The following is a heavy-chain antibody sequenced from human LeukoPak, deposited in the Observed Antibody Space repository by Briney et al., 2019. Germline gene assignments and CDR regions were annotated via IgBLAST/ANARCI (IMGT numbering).Heavy chain of an antibody. Sequence: SVKVSCKAAGGTFSSYAISWVRQAPGQGLEWMGGIIPIFGTANYAQKFQGRVTITTDESTSTAYMELSSLRSEDTAVYYCAGTMLPNYYFDYWGQGTLVTVSS. J-gene: IGHJ4*02. V-gene: IGHV1-69*05. CDR3: AGTMLPNYYFDY. CDR1: GGTFSSYA. CDR2: IIPIFGTA. D-gene: IGHD2-8*01.